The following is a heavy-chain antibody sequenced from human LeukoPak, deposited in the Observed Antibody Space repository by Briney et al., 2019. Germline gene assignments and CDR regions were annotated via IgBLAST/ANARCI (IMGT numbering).Heavy chain of an antibody. J-gene: IGHJ4*02. V-gene: IGHV3-43*01. CDR1: GLTFDDYA. CDR2: ISWEGHTT. Sequence: PGGSLRLSCAASGLTFDDYAMHWVRQAPGKGLEWVALISWEGHTTYYADSVRGRFTISRDNSKNSLYLQMNSLRTEDTAFYYCTRDTDYGSATNYFDSWGQGTLVSVSS. CDR3: TRDTDYGSATNYFDS. D-gene: IGHD3-10*01.